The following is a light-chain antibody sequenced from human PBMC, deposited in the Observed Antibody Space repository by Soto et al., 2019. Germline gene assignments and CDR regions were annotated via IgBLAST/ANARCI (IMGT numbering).Light chain of an antibody. CDR1: QDIRYF. Sequence: DIQMTQSPSSLSASVGDRVTITCRASQDIRYFLAGYQQKPGKVPELLIYVVSALQSGVPSRFSGSGSGTDFTLTISSLQPEDVATYYCQNYNSAPFTFGPGTKVDVK. CDR3: QNYNSAPFT. V-gene: IGKV1-27*01. CDR2: VVS. J-gene: IGKJ3*01.